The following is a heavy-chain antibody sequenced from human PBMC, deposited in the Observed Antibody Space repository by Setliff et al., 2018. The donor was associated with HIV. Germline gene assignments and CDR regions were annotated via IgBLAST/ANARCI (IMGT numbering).Heavy chain of an antibody. CDR1: GFTFDSHG. CDR3: APVRDGYNYFFDY. V-gene: IGHV3-23*01. D-gene: IGHD5-12*01. J-gene: IGHJ4*02. CDR2: INPAGIT. Sequence: SLRLSCPGSGFTFDSHGMIWVRQAPGRGLEWLSYINPAGITYYADSMKGRFTISRDNSKNTLYLQMNSLRAEDTAVYYCAPVRDGYNYFFDYWGQGTLVTAPQ.